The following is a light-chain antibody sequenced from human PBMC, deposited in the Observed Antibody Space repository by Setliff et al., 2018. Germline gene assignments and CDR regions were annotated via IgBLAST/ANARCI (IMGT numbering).Light chain of an antibody. V-gene: IGLV2-8*01. Sequence: QSALTQPPSASGSPGQSLIISCTGTSRDVGSSTFVSWYQQHPGKAPKLLIYEISKRPSGVPDRFSGSKSGNKASLTVSGLQAEDEADYYCSSYAGTNNPYVFGSGTKVTVL. CDR1: SRDVGSSTF. J-gene: IGLJ1*01. CDR3: SSYAGTNNPYV. CDR2: EIS.